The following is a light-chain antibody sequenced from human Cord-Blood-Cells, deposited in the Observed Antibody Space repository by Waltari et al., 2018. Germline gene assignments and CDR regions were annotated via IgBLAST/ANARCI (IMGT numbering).Light chain of an antibody. CDR3: QQYGSSSWT. V-gene: IGKV3-20*01. CDR1: QSVSSSY. CDR2: GAP. Sequence: IVLTQSPGTLSLSPGERATLSCRASQSVSSSYLAWYQQKPGQAPRLRIYGAPSRATGIPDRFSGSGSGTDFTLTISRLEPEDFAVYYCQQYGSSSWTFGQGTKVEIK. J-gene: IGKJ1*01.